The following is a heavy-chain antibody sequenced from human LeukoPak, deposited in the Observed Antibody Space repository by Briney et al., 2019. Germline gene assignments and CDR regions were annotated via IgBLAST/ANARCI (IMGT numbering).Heavy chain of an antibody. V-gene: IGHV1-2*02. J-gene: IGHJ4*02. CDR1: GYTFTGYY. Sequence: ASVKVSCKASGYTFTGYYMHWVRQAPGQGLEWMGWINPNSGGTNYAQKFQGRVTMTRDTSISTAYMELSRLRSDDTAVYYCARRIAAAGTFPFDYWGQGTLVTVSS. CDR3: ARRIAAAGTFPFDY. CDR2: INPNSGGT. D-gene: IGHD6-13*01.